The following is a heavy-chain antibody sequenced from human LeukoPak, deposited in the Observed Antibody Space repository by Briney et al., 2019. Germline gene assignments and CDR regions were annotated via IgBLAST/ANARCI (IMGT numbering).Heavy chain of an antibody. V-gene: IGHV3-23*01. CDR3: AKRPCSGGSCSDFDY. CDR2: ISASGSRT. J-gene: IGHJ4*02. CDR1: GYTFSTYA. Sequence: GGSLRLPCAASGYTFSTYAMSWVRQAPGKGLVWVSSISASGSRTSYADSVKGRLTISRDNSKNILYLQMNSLRVEDTAVYYCAKRPCSGGSCSDFDYWGQGTLVSVSS. D-gene: IGHD2-15*01.